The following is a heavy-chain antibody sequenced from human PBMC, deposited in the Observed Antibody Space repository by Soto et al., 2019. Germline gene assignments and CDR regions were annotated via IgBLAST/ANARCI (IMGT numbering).Heavy chain of an antibody. Sequence: SETLSLTCTVSGGSIISSSYYWVWIRQPPGKGLEWIGSIYYSGSTYYNPSLKSRVTISVDTSKNQFSLKLCSVTAADTAVYYCARQGDIVLMVYAITGGNWFDPWGQGTLVTVSS. CDR2: IYYSGST. CDR1: GGSIISSSYY. V-gene: IGHV4-39*01. J-gene: IGHJ5*02. D-gene: IGHD2-8*01. CDR3: ARQGDIVLMVYAITGGNWFDP.